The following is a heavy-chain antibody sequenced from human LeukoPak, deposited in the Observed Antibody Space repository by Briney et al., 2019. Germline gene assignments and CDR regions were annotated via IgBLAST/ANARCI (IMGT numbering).Heavy chain of an antibody. V-gene: IGHV3-49*04. CDR2: IRNKAYGGTT. CDR3: TRKYYYGSGSYDY. CDR1: GFTFGNYA. J-gene: IGHJ4*02. D-gene: IGHD3-10*01. Sequence: GGSLRLSCIASGFTFGNYAMSWVRQAPGKGLEWVGFIRNKAYGGTTEYAASVKDRFTISRDDPKSIAYLQMNSLKTEDTAVYYCTRKYYYGSGSYDYWGQGTLVTVSS.